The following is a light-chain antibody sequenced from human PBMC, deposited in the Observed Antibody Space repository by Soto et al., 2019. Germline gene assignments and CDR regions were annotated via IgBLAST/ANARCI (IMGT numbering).Light chain of an antibody. V-gene: IGKV2-30*02. CDR3: MQGTHWPIT. J-gene: IGKJ5*01. CDR2: KVS. Sequence: DTVMTQSPLSLGVTSEEAPPISSGSTQSLLHSNGNTYLNWFQQRPGQSPRRIIYKVSNRDSGVPARFSGSGSGTDFALKISRVEAEDVGVYDGMQGTHWPITFGQGTRLEIK. CDR1: QSLLHSNGNTY.